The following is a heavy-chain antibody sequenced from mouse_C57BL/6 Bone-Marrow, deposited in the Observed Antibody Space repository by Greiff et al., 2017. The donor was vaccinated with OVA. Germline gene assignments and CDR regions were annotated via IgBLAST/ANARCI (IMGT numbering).Heavy chain of an antibody. V-gene: IGHV1-52*01. D-gene: IGHD2-2*01. CDR1: GYTFTSYW. CDR2: IDPSDSET. J-gene: IGHJ3*01. Sequence: VQLQQPGAELVRPGSSVKLSCKASGYTFTSYWMHWVKQRPIQGLEWIGNIDPSDSETHSNQKFKDKATLTVDKSSSTAYMQLSSLTSEDSAVYYCATYGYSAWFAYWGQGTLVTVSA. CDR3: ATYGYSAWFAY.